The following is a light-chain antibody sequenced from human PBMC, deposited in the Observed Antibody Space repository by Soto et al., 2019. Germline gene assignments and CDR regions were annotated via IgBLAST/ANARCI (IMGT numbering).Light chain of an antibody. CDR3: QHYNNWPPYT. CDR2: GAS. Sequence: EIVMTQSPDTLSVSPGERATLSCRASQRISSNLAWYQQKPGQAPRLLIYGASTRATGVPARFSGSGSETDFTLTISNLQSEDCAIYYCQHYNNWPPYTFGQGNYLEIK. CDR1: QRISSN. V-gene: IGKV3D-15*01. J-gene: IGKJ2*01.